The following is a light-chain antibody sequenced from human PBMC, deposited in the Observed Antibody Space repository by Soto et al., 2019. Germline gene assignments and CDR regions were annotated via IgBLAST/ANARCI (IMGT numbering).Light chain of an antibody. CDR2: DAS. Sequence: EIVLTQSPATLSLSPGERATLSCRASQSVTSYLAWYQQKPGQAPRLLIYDASNRATGIPARFSGSGSGADFTLTISSLEPEDFAIYYCQQRSKCPLTFGGGTKVEI. CDR1: QSVTSY. CDR3: QQRSKCPLT. V-gene: IGKV3-11*01. J-gene: IGKJ4*01.